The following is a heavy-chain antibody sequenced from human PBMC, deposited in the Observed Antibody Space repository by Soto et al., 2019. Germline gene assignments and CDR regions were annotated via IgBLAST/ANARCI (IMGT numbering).Heavy chain of an antibody. Sequence: EVQLLESGGGLVQPGGSLRLSCAASGFTFGNYAFSWVRQAPGKGLEWVSVIRGGGDATYYSDSVKGRFTVSRDNTINTVNSQMNRLRAEDTAVYYCAKKSLGAITLPAWYYCYYWGQVTLVTVSS. CDR2: IRGGGDAT. J-gene: IGHJ4*02. D-gene: IGHD7-27*01. V-gene: IGHV3-23*01. CDR3: AKKSLGAITLPAWYYCYY. CDR1: GFTFGNYA.